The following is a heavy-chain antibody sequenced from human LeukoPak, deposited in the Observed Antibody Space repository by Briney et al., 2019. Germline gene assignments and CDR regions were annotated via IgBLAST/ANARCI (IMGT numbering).Heavy chain of an antibody. Sequence: GGSLRLSCAASGLTFGRHWMSWVRQAPGKGPEWVANIKQDGSVKYYVDSVKGRFTISRDNAKNSLYLQMNSLRDEDTAVYYCARESEDDAFDIWGQGTMVTVSS. CDR3: ARESEDDAFDI. V-gene: IGHV3-7*01. J-gene: IGHJ3*02. CDR1: GLTFGRHW. CDR2: IKQDGSVK. D-gene: IGHD1-14*01.